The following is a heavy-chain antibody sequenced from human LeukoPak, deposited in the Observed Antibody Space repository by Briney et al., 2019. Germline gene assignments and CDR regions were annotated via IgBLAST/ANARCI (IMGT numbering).Heavy chain of an antibody. CDR3: ARDAANWVPDAFDI. CDR2: INPNGGGT. J-gene: IGHJ3*02. D-gene: IGHD7-27*01. V-gene: IGHV1-2*02. Sequence: ASVKVSCKASGYTFIGHYIYWVRQAPGQGLEWMGWINPNGGGTNFAQKFQGRVITTRDTSISTAYMEVSRLQFDDTAVYYCARDAANWVPDAFDIWGQGTMVTVSS. CDR1: GYTFIGHY.